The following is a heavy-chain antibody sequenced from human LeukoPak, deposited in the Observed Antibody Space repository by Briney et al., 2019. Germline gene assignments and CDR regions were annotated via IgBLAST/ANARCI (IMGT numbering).Heavy chain of an antibody. CDR1: GLXFSSHG. D-gene: IGHD1-26*01. J-gene: IGHJ4*02. CDR3: ARGRDGTYPPGIY. V-gene: IGHV3-33*01. Sequence: GGSLRLSCAASGLXFSSHGIHWVRQAPGKGLEWVAVMWDDESNKYYADSVKGRFTISRDNSKNILYLQMNNLGAEDTAVYYCARGRDGTYPPGIYWGQGTLVTVSS. CDR2: MWDDESNK.